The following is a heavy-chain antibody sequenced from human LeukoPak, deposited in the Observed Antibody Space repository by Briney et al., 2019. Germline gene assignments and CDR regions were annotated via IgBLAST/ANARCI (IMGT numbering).Heavy chain of an antibody. D-gene: IGHD1-26*01. Sequence: GGSLRLSCAASGSTFSDQYMDWVRQAPGKGLQWVGRTGNKASRYTTEYAASVKGRFTISRDDSKNSLYLQMNSLKTEDTALYCCTRGYSGRSVYAFDIWGQGTMVTVSS. CDR2: TGNKASRYTT. J-gene: IGHJ3*02. V-gene: IGHV3-72*01. CDR1: GSTFSDQY. CDR3: TRGYSGRSVYAFDI.